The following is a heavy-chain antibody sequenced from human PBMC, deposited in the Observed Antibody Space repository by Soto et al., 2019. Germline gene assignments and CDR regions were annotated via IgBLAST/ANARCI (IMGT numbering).Heavy chain of an antibody. D-gene: IGHD1-26*01. CDR1: GFSLSTTGVG. V-gene: IGHV2-5*01. CDR3: AHRQGSIVVNGDNWFDP. J-gene: IGHJ5*02. Sequence: QITLKESGPTLVKPTQTLTLTCTFSGFSLSTTGVGVGWIRQPPGKALEWLALIYWHDDNRYSPSLKSRLTITXDXSXNXXVLTVTNMDPLDTATYYCAHRQGSIVVNGDNWFDPWGQGTLVTVSS. CDR2: IYWHDDN.